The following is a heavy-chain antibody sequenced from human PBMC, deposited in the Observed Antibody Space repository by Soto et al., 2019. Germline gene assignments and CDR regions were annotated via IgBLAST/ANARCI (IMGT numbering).Heavy chain of an antibody. CDR3: GRVVEGATRHTDPDS. D-gene: IGHD2-21*01. CDR2: VYHNGGA. V-gene: IGHV4-39*01. Sequence: PSETLSLTCTVSGVSIHNSHSFWAWIRQPPGKGLEFIGSVYHNGGAHYNSSLKSRVTISVDTAHNQVSLRMRSLTAADTAAYYCGRVVEGATRHTDPDSWGQGILVTVSS. CDR1: GVSIHNSHSF. J-gene: IGHJ5*01.